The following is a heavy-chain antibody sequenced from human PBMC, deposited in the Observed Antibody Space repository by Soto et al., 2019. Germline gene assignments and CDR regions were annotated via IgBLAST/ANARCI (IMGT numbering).Heavy chain of an antibody. CDR1: GGTFSSYA. CDR3: AKGGYDYNYYYSYGMDV. V-gene: IGHV1-69*01. CDR2: IIPIFGTA. Sequence: QVQLVQSGAEVKKPGSSVKVSCKASGGTFSSYAISWVRQAPGQGLEWMGGIIPIFGTANYAQKFQGRVTITADESTSTAYMELSSLRSEDTAVYYCAKGGYDYNYYYSYGMDVWGQGTTVTVSS. D-gene: IGHD5-12*01. J-gene: IGHJ6*02.